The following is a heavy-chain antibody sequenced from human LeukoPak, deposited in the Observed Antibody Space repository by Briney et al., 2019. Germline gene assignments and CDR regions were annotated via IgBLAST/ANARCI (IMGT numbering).Heavy chain of an antibody. V-gene: IGHV4-59*01. CDR2: IYSSGTT. J-gene: IGHJ5*02. CDR3: ARGGCSSTSRYKPNWFDP. CDR1: GGSISGYY. D-gene: IGHD2-2*02. Sequence: SETPSLTCTVSGGSISGYYWSWIRQPPGKGLEWIGYIYSSGTTNYNPSLKSQITISLDTSKNQFSLKLSSVTAADTAVYYCARGGCSSTSRYKPNWFDPWGQGTLVTVSS.